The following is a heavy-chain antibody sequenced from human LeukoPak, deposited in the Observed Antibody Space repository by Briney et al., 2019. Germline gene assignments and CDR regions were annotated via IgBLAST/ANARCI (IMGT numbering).Heavy chain of an antibody. J-gene: IGHJ6*03. CDR3: ARVGTWYYYCMDV. V-gene: IGHV4-59*01. Sequence: KSSETLSLTCTVSGGSISSYYWSWIRQPPGKGLEWIGYIYYSGSTNYNPSLKSRVTISVDTSKNQFSLKLSSVTAADTAVYYCARVGTWYYYCMDVWGKGTTVTISS. CDR2: IYYSGST. CDR1: GGSISSYY.